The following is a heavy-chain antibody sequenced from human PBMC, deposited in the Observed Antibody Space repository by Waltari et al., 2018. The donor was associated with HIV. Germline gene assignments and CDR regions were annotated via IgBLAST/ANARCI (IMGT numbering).Heavy chain of an antibody. D-gene: IGHD6-13*01. V-gene: IGHV4-34*01. CDR2: IKHSGDT. J-gene: IGHJ5*02. CDR3: ARGGGVAAGGFKWFDP. Sequence: QVQLQQWGAGLLKPSETLSLTCAVYGGSFSDYYWSWIRQPPGKGLEWSGEIKHSGDTSYTPYLKNRITISVDTSKNQFSLKRTCVTAADTAVYYCARGGGVAAGGFKWFDPWGQGTLVTVSS. CDR1: GGSFSDYY.